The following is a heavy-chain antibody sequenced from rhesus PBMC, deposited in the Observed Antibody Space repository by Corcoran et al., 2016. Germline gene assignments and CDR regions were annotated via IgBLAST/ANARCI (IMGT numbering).Heavy chain of an antibody. V-gene: IGHV2S2*01. CDR3: ARGTGYLGYFDY. CDR1: GFSLSPPGMR. J-gene: IGHJ4*01. CDR2: IDWVDDK. D-gene: IGHD3-3*01. Sequence: QVTLKESGPALVKPPQTLTLTCTFSGFSLSPPGMRVIWIRQPPGKALEWLARIDWVDDKYYSTSLKSRLTISKDTSKNQVVLTMTNMDPVDTATYYCARGTGYLGYFDYWGQGVLVTVSS.